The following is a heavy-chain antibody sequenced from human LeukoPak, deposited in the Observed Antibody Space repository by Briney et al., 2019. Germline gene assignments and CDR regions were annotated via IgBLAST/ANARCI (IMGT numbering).Heavy chain of an antibody. V-gene: IGHV3-48*01. J-gene: IGHJ5*02. Sequence: GGSLRLSCAASGFTFSSYSMNWVRQAPGKGLEWVSYISSSSSTIYYADSVKGRFTISRDNAKNSLYLQMNSLRAEDTAVYYCAREDLTTVTTVIDPWGQGTLVTVSS. D-gene: IGHD4-17*01. CDR1: GFTFSSYS. CDR2: ISSSSSTI. CDR3: AREDLTTVTTVIDP.